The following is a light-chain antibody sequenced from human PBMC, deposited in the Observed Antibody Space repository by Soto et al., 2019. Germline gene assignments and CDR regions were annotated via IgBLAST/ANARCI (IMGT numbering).Light chain of an antibody. CDR3: GSKAGSNKHVV. Sequence: QSALTQPPSASGSPGPSVTISCAGSSSDIGASNSVSWYQQHPGKAPKLLISEVTKRPSGVPDRFSGSKSGNTASLTVSGLQADDEADYYCGSKAGSNKHVVFGGGTKLTAL. CDR1: SSDIGASNS. J-gene: IGLJ2*01. V-gene: IGLV2-8*01. CDR2: EVT.